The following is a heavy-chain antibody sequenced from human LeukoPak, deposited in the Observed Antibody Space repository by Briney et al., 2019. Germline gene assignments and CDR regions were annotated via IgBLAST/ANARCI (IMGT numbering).Heavy chain of an antibody. V-gene: IGHV3-30*03. CDR3: AATVTYTGDDY. CDR1: GFTFSSYG. J-gene: IGHJ4*02. Sequence: GGSLRPSCAASGFTFSSYGIHWVRQAPGKGLEWVAVVSYDGSEKYYADSVKGRLTISRDKSKNTVSLQMNSLRAEDTAVYYCAATVTYTGDDYWGQGTLVTVSS. D-gene: IGHD4-17*01. CDR2: VSYDGSEK.